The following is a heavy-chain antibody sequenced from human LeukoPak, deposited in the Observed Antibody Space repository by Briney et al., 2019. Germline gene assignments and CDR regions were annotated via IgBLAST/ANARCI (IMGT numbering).Heavy chain of an antibody. CDR3: AREQYDFWSGYSPSWFDP. J-gene: IGHJ5*02. D-gene: IGHD3-3*01. V-gene: IGHV4-31*03. CDR2: IYHTGIT. CDR1: GGSIGSGTHY. Sequence: PSQTLSLTCTVSGGSIGSGTHYHNWIRQHPGKGLEWIGYIYHTGITSYNPSLKSRVTMSVDTSMNQVSLKLSSLTAADTAVYYCAREQYDFWSGYSPSWFDPWGQGTLATVSS.